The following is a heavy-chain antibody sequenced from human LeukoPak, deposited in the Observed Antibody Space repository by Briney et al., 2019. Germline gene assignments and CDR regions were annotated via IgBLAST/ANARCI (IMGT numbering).Heavy chain of an antibody. Sequence: ASVKVSCTASGYTFTNYDIHWVRQATGQGLEWMGWMNPYSGNTGYAQNFQGRITITRNTSISTAYMELSSLRSEDTAVYYCARGYGSSGYIYYYYYMDVWGKGTTVTISS. CDR2: MNPYSGNT. D-gene: IGHD5-12*01. CDR3: ARGYGSSGYIYYYYYMDV. CDR1: GYTFTNYD. J-gene: IGHJ6*03. V-gene: IGHV1-8*03.